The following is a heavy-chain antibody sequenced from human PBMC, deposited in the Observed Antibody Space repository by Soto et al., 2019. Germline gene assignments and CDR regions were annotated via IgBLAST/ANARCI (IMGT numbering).Heavy chain of an antibody. CDR1: GGSISSYY. J-gene: IGHJ3*02. CDR3: ARDFGWAGSFDI. CDR2: IYYSGST. Sequence: SETLSLTCTVSGGSISSYYWSWIRQPPGKGLEWIGYIYYSGSTNYNPSLKSRVTISVDTSKNQFSLKLSSVTAADTAVYYCARDFGWAGSFDIWCQGTMVTVSS. D-gene: IGHD3-3*01. V-gene: IGHV4-59*01.